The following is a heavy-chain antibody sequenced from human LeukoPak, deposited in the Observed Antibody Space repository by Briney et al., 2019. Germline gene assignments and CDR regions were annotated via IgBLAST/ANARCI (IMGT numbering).Heavy chain of an antibody. D-gene: IGHD6-19*01. CDR2: ISWNSGSI. CDR3: AKESSGWYYGIDV. Sequence: GGSLRLSCAASGFTFDDYAMHWVRQAPGKGLEWVSGISWNSGSIGYADSVKGRFTISRDNAQNSLYLQMNSLRAEDTALYYCAKESSGWYYGIDVWGQGTTVTVSS. V-gene: IGHV3-9*01. CDR1: GFTFDDYA. J-gene: IGHJ6*02.